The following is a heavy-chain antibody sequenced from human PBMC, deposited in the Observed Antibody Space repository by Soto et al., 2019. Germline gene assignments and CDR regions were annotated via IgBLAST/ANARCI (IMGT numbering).Heavy chain of an antibody. J-gene: IGHJ6*02. Sequence: LRLSCAAPGFIFTSYCMPWVRQAPCKGLEWMALILHDGSAEYYADSVKGRFTISRDNSKNTLYLQMNSLTAEDTAVYYCARSRDGYSFYFYYGMDGWRQGTTVTFSS. V-gene: IGHV3-30*03. D-gene: IGHD4-4*01. CDR3: ARSRDGYSFYFYYGMDG. CDR1: GFIFTSYC. CDR2: ILHDGSAE.